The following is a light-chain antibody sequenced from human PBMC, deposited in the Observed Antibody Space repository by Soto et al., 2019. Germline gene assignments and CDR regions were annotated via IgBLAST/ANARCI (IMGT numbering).Light chain of an antibody. CDR1: SGHSSYA. J-gene: IGLJ7*01. V-gene: IGLV4-69*01. Sequence: QSVLTQSPSASASLGASVKLTCTLSSGHSSYAIAWHQQQPEKGPRYLMKLNSDGSHSKGDGIPDRFSGSSSGAERYLTISSLQSEDAADYYCQTWGAGPAVFGGGTQLTVL. CDR2: LNSDGSH. CDR3: QTWGAGPAV.